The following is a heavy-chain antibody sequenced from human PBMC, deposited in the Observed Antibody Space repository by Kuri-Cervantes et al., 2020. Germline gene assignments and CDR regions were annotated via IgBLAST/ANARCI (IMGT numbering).Heavy chain of an antibody. V-gene: IGHV4-30-4*01. CDR2: IYYSGRT. CDR1: GGSINSGDYY. J-gene: IGHJ5*02. Sequence: LRLSCNVSGGSINSGDYYWNWIRQPPGKGLEWIGFIYYSGRTSYNPSLKSRVTISLETSKNQFSLKLSSVTAADTAVYYCARVVFRYYYDSSAQLGNWFDPWGQGTLVTVSS. D-gene: IGHD3-22*01. CDR3: ARVVFRYYYDSSAQLGNWFDP.